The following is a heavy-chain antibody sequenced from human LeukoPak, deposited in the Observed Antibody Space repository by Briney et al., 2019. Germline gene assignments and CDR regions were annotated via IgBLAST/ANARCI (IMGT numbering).Heavy chain of an antibody. D-gene: IGHD6-13*01. J-gene: IGHJ5*02. V-gene: IGHV4-59*08. CDR2: IYYSGST. CDR3: ARASIAAAGINWFDP. CDR1: GGSISSYY. Sequence: SETLSLTCTVPGGSISSYYWSWIRQPPGKGLEWIGYIYYSGSTNYNPSLKSRVTISVDTSKNQFSLKLSSVTAADTAVYYCARASIAAAGINWFDPWGQGTLVTVSS.